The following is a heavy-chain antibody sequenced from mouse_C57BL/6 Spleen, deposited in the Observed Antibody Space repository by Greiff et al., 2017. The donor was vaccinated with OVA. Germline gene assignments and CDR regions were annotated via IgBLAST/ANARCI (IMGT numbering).Heavy chain of an antibody. D-gene: IGHD1-1*01. CDR1: GYTFTDYE. CDR3: TIPYYYGSSFAY. Sequence: VQLQQSGAELVRPGASVTLSCKASGYTFTDYEMHWVKQTPVHGLEWIGAIDPETGGTAYNQKFKGKAILTADKSSSTAYMELRSLTSEDSAVYYCTIPYYYGSSFAYWGQGTLVTVSA. CDR2: IDPETGGT. V-gene: IGHV1-15*01. J-gene: IGHJ3*01.